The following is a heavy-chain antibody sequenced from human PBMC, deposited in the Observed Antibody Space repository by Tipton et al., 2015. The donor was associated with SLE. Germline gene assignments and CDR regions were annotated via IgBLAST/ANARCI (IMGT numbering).Heavy chain of an antibody. J-gene: IGHJ4*02. Sequence: SLRLSCAASGFTFSSYGMHWVRQAPGKGLEWVAFIRYDGSNKYYADSVKGRFTISRDNSKNTLYLQMNSLRAEDTAVYYCAKKLSIAAAGVDYWGQGTLVTVSS. D-gene: IGHD6-13*01. CDR2: IRYDGSNK. V-gene: IGHV3-30*02. CDR3: AKKLSIAAAGVDY. CDR1: GFTFSSYG.